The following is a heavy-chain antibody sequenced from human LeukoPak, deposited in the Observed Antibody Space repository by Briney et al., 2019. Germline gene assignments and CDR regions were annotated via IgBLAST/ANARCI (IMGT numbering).Heavy chain of an antibody. CDR3: FREGGD. D-gene: IGHD3-10*01. Sequence: GGSLRLSCAASGFTFSNYWMAWVRQAPGKGLVWVSYINIDERITGYADSVKGRFTISRDNGKNTLYLQMNSLRVEDTAIYYCFREGGDWGQGTLVTVSS. J-gene: IGHJ4*02. CDR1: GFTFSNYW. CDR2: INIDERIT. V-gene: IGHV3-74*01.